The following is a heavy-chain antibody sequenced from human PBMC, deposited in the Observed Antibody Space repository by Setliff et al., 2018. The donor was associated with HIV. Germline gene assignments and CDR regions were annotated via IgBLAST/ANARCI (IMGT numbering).Heavy chain of an antibody. CDR1: GITFSGYP. Sequence: PGGSLRLSCAASGITFSGYPMSWVRQAPGKGLEWVSAISPTGTGTYYADSVRGRFTISRDNSKNTLYLQMNSLRPEDTAVYYCAKVDNGHCLSNSCRDFDYWGQGTLVTVSS. CDR2: ISPTGTGT. J-gene: IGHJ4*02. D-gene: IGHD2-2*03. CDR3: AKVDNGHCLSNSCRDFDY. V-gene: IGHV3-23*01.